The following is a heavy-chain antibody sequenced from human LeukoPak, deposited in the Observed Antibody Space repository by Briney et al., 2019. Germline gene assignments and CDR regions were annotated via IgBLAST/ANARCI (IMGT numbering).Heavy chain of an antibody. CDR1: GGSISSSNW. J-gene: IGHJ5*02. Sequence: SETLSLTCAVSGGSISSSNWWSWIRQHTGKGLEWMGYIYYSGSTYYNPSLKSRVTISVDTSKNQFSLKLSSVTAADTAVYYCARGFGELSGNRFDPWGQGTLVTASS. V-gene: IGHV4-31*11. CDR2: IYYSGST. CDR3: ARGFGELSGNRFDP. D-gene: IGHD3-10*01.